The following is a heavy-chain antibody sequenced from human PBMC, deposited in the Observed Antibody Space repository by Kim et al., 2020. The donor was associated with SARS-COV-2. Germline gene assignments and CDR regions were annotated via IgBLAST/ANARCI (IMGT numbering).Heavy chain of an antibody. CDR3: ARDILGYYGSGSYRAFDY. CDR2: IYYSGST. Sequence: SETLSLTCTVSGGSISSGGYYWSWIRQHPGKGLEWIGYIYYSGSTYYNPSLKSRVTISVDTSKNQFTLKLSSVTAADTAVYYCARDILGYYGSGSYRAFDYWGQGTLVTVSS. D-gene: IGHD3-10*01. CDR1: GGSISSGGYY. V-gene: IGHV4-31*03. J-gene: IGHJ4*02.